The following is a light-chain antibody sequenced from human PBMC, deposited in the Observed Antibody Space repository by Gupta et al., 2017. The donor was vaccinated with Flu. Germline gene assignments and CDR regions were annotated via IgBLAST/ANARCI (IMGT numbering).Light chain of an antibody. CDR1: QSVGSN. CDR2: AAS. J-gene: IGKJ1*01. Sequence: EIVTTQSPVILSVSPGARATLSCRASQSVGSNLAWYQQKPGQAPRLLIYAASTRTTGITARFIGSGSGTDFTLSVSSLQSEDFAVYYCQQYGRRPRTFGQGTKVEI. CDR3: QQYGRRPRT. V-gene: IGKV3-15*01.